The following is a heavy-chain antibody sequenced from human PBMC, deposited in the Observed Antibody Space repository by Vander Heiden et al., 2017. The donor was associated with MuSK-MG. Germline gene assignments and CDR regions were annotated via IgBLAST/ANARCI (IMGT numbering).Heavy chain of an antibody. CDR3: ARGLPADFDY. D-gene: IGHD5-12*01. CDR2: IYYSGST. CDR1: GGSISSYY. Sequence: QVQLQESGPGLVKPSETLSLTCPVPGGSISSYYWSWIRQPPGKGLEWIGYIYYSGSTNDNPSLKSRVTISVDTSKNQFSLKMSAVTAADTAVYYGARGLPADFDYWGQGTLVTVSS. V-gene: IGHV4-59*01. J-gene: IGHJ4*02.